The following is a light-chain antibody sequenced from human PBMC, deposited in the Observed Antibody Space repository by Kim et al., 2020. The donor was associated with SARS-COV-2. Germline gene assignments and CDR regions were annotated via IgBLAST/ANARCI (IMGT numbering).Light chain of an antibody. V-gene: IGKV4-1*01. CDR2: WAS. Sequence: ATINCKSSPSVLYSSNNMNFLAWYQQKPGQPPKLLIYWASTRESGVPDRFSGSGSGTDFTLTISSLQAEDVAVYYCQQYYSTPWTFGQGTKVDIK. J-gene: IGKJ1*01. CDR1: PSVLYSSNNMNF. CDR3: QQYYSTPWT.